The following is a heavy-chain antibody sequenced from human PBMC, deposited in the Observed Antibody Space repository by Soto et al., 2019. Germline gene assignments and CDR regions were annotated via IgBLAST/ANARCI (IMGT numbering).Heavy chain of an antibody. Sequence: SLRLSCAASGFTVSSNYMSWVRQAPGKGLEWVSVIYSGGSTCYADSVKGRFTISRDNSKNTLYLQMNSLRAEDTAVYYCARDPYYDFWSGYPSPMDVWGKGTTVTVSS. CDR3: ARDPYYDFWSGYPSPMDV. V-gene: IGHV3-66*01. J-gene: IGHJ6*03. D-gene: IGHD3-3*01. CDR1: GFTVSSNY. CDR2: IYSGGST.